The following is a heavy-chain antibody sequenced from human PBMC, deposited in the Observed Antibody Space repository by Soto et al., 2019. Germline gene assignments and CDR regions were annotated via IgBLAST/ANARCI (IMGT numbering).Heavy chain of an antibody. CDR3: AKDRIPKGMDV. V-gene: IGHV3-66*01. Sequence: EVQLVDSGGGLVQPGGSLRLSWAASGFTVSSNYMSWVLQAPGKGLEWVAGIYSGGSTYYADSVKGRFTITRDNSKNTLYIQMNRLRAEDTAVYYCAKDRIPKGMDVWGQGTTVTVSS. CDR2: IYSGGST. CDR1: GFTVSSNY. J-gene: IGHJ6*02.